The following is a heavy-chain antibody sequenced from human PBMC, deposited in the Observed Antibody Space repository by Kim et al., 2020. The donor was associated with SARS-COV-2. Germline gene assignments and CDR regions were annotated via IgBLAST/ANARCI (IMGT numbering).Heavy chain of an antibody. CDR3: ARGLVPAGNGYLYYCYYGMDV. CDR2: IIPIFGTA. J-gene: IGHJ6*02. Sequence: SVKVSCKASGGTFSSYAISWVRQAPGQGLEWMGGIIPIFGTANYAQKFQGRVTITADESTSTAYMELSSLRSEDTAVYYCARGLVPAGNGYLYYCYYGMDVWGQGTTVTVSS. D-gene: IGHD2-2*01. CDR1: GGTFSSYA. V-gene: IGHV1-69*13.